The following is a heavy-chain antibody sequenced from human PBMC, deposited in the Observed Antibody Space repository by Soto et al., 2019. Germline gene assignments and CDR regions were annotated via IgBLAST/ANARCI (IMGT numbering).Heavy chain of an antibody. V-gene: IGHV3-23*01. D-gene: IGHD6-19*01. Sequence: EVQLLESGGGLVQPGGSLRLSCAASGFTFSSYAMSWVRPAPGKGLEWVSAISGSGGSTYYADSVKGRFTISRDNSKNTLYLQMNSLRAEDTAVYYCARTQYSSGWSYYYYGMDVWGQGTTVTVSS. CDR2: ISGSGGST. CDR1: GFTFSSYA. CDR3: ARTQYSSGWSYYYYGMDV. J-gene: IGHJ6*02.